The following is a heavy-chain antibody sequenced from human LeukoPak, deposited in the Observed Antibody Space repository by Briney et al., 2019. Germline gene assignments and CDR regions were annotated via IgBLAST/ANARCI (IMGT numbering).Heavy chain of an antibody. V-gene: IGHV4-34*01. J-gene: IGHJ1*01. D-gene: IGHD2-2*01. CDR3: ARGPIVVVPAATRPFQH. Sequence: SETLSLTCAVYGGSFSGYYWSWIRQPPGKGLEWIGEINHSGSTNYNPSLKSRVTISVDTSKNQFPLKLSSVTAADTAVYYCARGPIVVVPAATRPFQHWGQGTLVTVSS. CDR2: INHSGST. CDR1: GGSFSGYY.